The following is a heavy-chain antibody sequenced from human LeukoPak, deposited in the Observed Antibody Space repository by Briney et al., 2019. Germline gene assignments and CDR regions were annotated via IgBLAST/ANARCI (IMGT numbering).Heavy chain of an antibody. V-gene: IGHV3-74*01. D-gene: IGHD1-1*01. CDR1: GFTFSSYW. Sequence: GGSLRLSCAASGFTFSSYWMHWVRQAPGKGLVWVSRINSDGSITTYADSVRGRFTISRDNAKSTLYLQMNSLRAEDTAVYYCASSTQISKYTDYWGHGALVTVSS. CDR2: INSDGSIT. CDR3: ASSTQISKYTDY. J-gene: IGHJ4*01.